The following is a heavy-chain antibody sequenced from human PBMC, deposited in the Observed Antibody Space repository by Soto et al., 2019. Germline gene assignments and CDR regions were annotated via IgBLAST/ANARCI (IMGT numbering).Heavy chain of an antibody. CDR2: ISSSSSTI. D-gene: IGHD5-18*01. Sequence: GGSLRLSCAASGFTFSSYSMNWVRQAPGKGLEWVSYISSSSSTIYYADSVKGRFTISRDNAKNSLYLQMNSLRDEDTAVYYCAREEHSDTAQPMYYYYYYGMDVWGQGTTVTVSS. J-gene: IGHJ6*02. V-gene: IGHV3-48*02. CDR3: AREEHSDTAQPMYYYYYYGMDV. CDR1: GFTFSSYS.